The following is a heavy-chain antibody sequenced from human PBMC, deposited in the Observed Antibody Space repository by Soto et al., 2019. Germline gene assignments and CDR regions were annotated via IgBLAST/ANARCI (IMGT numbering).Heavy chain of an antibody. J-gene: IGHJ4*02. Sequence: GSLRLSCAASGFTVSSNYMSWVRQAPGKGLEWIGSLYYNVGTYYNPSLKSRVTISADTSANQFSLMVNSVTAADTAIYYCARLPSRHWVDYWGQGTLVTVSS. CDR3: ARLPSRHWVDY. D-gene: IGHD3-16*01. CDR2: LYYNVGT. CDR1: GFTVSSNY. V-gene: IGHV4-39*01.